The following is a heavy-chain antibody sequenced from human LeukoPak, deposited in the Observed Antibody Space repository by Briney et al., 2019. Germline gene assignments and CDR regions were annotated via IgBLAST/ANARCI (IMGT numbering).Heavy chain of an antibody. CDR3: ARQAGTLSISGYGMDV. CDR2: IYPGDSDT. Sequence: SGESLKISCKGSGYSFTSYWVGWVRQMPGKGLEWMGIIYPGDSDTRYSPSFQGQVTISADKSISTAYLQWSSLKASDTAMYYCARQAGTLSISGYGMDVWGQGTTVTVSS. CDR1: GYSFTSYW. J-gene: IGHJ6*02. D-gene: IGHD1-7*01. V-gene: IGHV5-51*01.